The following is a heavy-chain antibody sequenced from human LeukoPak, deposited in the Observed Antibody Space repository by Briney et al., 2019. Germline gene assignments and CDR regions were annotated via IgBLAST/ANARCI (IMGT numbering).Heavy chain of an antibody. V-gene: IGHV1-69*06. Sequence: SVKVSCKASGGTFSSYAISWVRQAPGQGLEWMGGIIPIFGTANYAQKFQGRVTITADKSTSTAYMELSSLRSEDTAVYYCARSYYDILTGYHDHYFDYWGQGTLVTVSS. CDR3: ARSYYDILTGYHDHYFDY. CDR1: GGTFSSYA. CDR2: IIPIFGTA. D-gene: IGHD3-9*01. J-gene: IGHJ4*02.